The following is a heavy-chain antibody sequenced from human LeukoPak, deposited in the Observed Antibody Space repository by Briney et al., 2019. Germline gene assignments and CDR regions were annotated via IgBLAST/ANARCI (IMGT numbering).Heavy chain of an antibody. V-gene: IGHV4-39*01. CDR3: ARTKLLWFGESDY. CDR2: IYYSGST. Sequence: SETLSLTCTVSGGSITSISYYWGWVRQPPGKWLEWIGSIYYSGSTYYNPSLKSRVTIAIDTSKNQFSLKLSSVTAADTAVYYCARTKLLWFGESDYWGQGTLVTVSS. CDR1: GGSITSISYY. J-gene: IGHJ4*02. D-gene: IGHD3-10*01.